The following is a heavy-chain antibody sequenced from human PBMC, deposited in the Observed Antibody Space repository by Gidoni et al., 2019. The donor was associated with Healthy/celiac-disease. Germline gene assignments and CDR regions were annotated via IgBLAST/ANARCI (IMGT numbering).Heavy chain of an antibody. Sequence: EVQLVESGGGLVQAGGSLRLSCAASGFTFSSYSMNWVRQAPGKGLEWFSYISSSSSTIYYADSVKGRFTISRDNAKNSLYLQMNSLRDEDTAVYYCARDGLWFGELTFDYWGQGTLVTVSS. CDR1: GFTFSSYS. D-gene: IGHD3-10*01. V-gene: IGHV3-48*02. CDR2: ISSSSSTI. J-gene: IGHJ4*02. CDR3: ARDGLWFGELTFDY.